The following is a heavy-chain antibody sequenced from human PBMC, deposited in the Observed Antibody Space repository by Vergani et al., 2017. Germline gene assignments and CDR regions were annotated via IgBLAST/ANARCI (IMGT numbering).Heavy chain of an antibody. CDR1: GASIRSSNYY. Sequence: QLQLQESGPGLVKPSATLSLTCSVSGASIRSSNYYWGWIRQPPGKGLEWIASIYYSGITYYNPSLKSRVTISVDTSKNQFSLMLSSVTAADTAVYFCARHSTLGWLVKLGWIDPWGQGILVTVSS. J-gene: IGHJ5*02. V-gene: IGHV4-39*01. CDR2: IYYSGIT. D-gene: IGHD6-19*01. CDR3: ARHSTLGWLVKLGWIDP.